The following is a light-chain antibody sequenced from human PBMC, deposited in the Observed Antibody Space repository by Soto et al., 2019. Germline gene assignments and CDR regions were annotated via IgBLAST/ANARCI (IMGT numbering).Light chain of an antibody. V-gene: IGLV2-14*01. CDR1: SSDVGGYNY. CDR2: EVS. Sequence: QSALTQPASVSGSPGQSITISCTGTSSDVGGYNYVSWYQQHPGKAPKLMIYEVSNRSSGVSNRFSGSKSANTASLTNSGSQADDETYYDCSSYTNKSTQVFCTGTKVTVL. J-gene: IGLJ1*01. CDR3: SSYTNKSTQV.